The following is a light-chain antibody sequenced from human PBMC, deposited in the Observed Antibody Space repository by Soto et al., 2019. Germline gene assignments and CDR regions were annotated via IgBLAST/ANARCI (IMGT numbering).Light chain of an antibody. V-gene: IGKV3-20*01. CDR3: QQYGSSPPT. J-gene: IGKJ5*01. Sequence: IVLTQSPGTLYLSQVERTILSFRASQSISRYLAWYQQKPGQGPRLLIYGASSRATGTPDRFSGSGSGTDFTLTINRLEPEDFALYYCQQYGSSPPTFGQGTRLEIK. CDR1: QSISRY. CDR2: GAS.